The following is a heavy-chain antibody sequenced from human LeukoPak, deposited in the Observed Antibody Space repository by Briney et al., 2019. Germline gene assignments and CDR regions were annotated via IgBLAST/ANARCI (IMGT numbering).Heavy chain of an antibody. J-gene: IGHJ4*02. CDR1: GFTFSSNW. D-gene: IGHD2-2*01. CDR3: ATGRSCTTCYLPDY. Sequence: GGSLRLSCAASGFTFSSNWMTWVRQAPGKGLEWVANINQDGGEKYYVDSVKGRFTISRDNAKNSLYLQMNSLRAEDTAVYHCATGRSCTTCYLPDYWGQGTLVTVSS. V-gene: IGHV3-7*01. CDR2: INQDGGEK.